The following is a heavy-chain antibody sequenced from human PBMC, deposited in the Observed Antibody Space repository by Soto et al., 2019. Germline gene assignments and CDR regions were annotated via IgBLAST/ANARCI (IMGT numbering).Heavy chain of an antibody. CDR3: ARDRMYSSSWYSY. D-gene: IGHD6-13*01. J-gene: IGHJ4*02. V-gene: IGHV3-11*01. CDR1: GFTFSDYY. CDR2: ISSSGSTI. Sequence: GGSLRLSCAASGFTFSDYYMSWIRQAPGKGLDWVSYISSSGSTIYYADSVKGRFTVSRDNAKNSLYLQMNSLRAEDTAMYYCARDRMYSSSWYSYWGQGTLVTVSS.